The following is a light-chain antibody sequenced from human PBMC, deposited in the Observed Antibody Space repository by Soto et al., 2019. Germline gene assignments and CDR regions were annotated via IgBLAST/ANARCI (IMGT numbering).Light chain of an antibody. J-gene: IGLJ2*01. CDR2: EVT. CDR1: SSEVGGYNY. CDR3: SSYAGSNNLVV. Sequence: QSALTQPPSASGSPGQSVTISCTGTSSEVGGYNYVSWYQQHPGKAPKLMIYEVTKRPSGVPDRFSGSKYGNTASLTVSGLQAEDEGDFYCSSYAGSNNLVVFGGGTKLTVL. V-gene: IGLV2-8*01.